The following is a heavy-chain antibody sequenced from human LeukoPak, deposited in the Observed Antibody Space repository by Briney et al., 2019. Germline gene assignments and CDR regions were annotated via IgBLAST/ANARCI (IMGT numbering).Heavy chain of an antibody. J-gene: IGHJ6*04. D-gene: IGHD3-10*01. CDR3: ARDRWYYYGSGPYYYYGMDV. Sequence: PGGSLRLSCAASGFTFSSYSMNWVHQAPGKGLEWVSSISSSSSYIYYADSVKGRFTISRDNAKNSLYLQMNSLRAEGTAVYYCARDRWYYYGSGPYYYYGMDVWGKGTTVTVSS. V-gene: IGHV3-21*01. CDR1: GFTFSSYS. CDR2: ISSSSSYI.